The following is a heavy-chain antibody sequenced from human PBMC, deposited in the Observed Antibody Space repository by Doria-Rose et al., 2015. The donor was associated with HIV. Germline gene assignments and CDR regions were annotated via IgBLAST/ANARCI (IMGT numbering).Heavy chain of an antibody. V-gene: IGHV2-26*01. Sequence: QTTLKESGPVLVKPTETLTLTCTVSGVSLSSPGMGVSWIRQPPGKALEWLANIFSDDERSFKTSLKSRLAISRGTSKSQVVHTMTDTDPVDTATYYCARIKSSRWYHKYYFDFWGQGTLVIVSA. CDR2: IFSDDER. CDR1: GVSLSSPGMG. CDR3: ARIKSSRWYHKYYFDF. D-gene: IGHD6-13*01. J-gene: IGHJ4*02.